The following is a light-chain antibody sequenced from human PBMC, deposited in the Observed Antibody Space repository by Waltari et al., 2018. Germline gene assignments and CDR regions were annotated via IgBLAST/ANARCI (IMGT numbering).Light chain of an antibody. J-gene: IGKJ2*01. CDR2: WAS. V-gene: IGKV4-1*01. CDR3: QQYYSTPYT. CDR1: QSILYRSNNQNY. Sequence: DIVMTQSPDSLAVSLGERATINCKSSQSILYRSNNQNYLAWYQQKPGQPPKLLIYWASVRESGVPGRFSGSGSGTDFTLTISSLQAEDVAVYYCQQYYSTPYTFGQGTKLEIK.